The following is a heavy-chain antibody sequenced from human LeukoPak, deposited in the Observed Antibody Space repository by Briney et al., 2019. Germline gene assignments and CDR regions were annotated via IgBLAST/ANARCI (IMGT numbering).Heavy chain of an antibody. J-gene: IGHJ4*02. Sequence: SETLSLTCTVSGGSITSYYWSWIRQPPGKGLEWIGYIFHSGSTNYNPSLKSRVIISVDTSKNQFSLKLSSVTAADTAVYYCARVALTMIADYWGQGTLVTVSS. D-gene: IGHD3-22*01. CDR2: IFHSGST. CDR3: ARVALTMIADY. CDR1: GGSITSYY. V-gene: IGHV4-59*01.